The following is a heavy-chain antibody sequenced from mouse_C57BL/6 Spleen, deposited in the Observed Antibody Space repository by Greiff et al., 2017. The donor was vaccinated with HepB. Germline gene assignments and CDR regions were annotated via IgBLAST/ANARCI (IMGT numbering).Heavy chain of an antibody. CDR1: GYAFSSYW. Sequence: QVQLQQSGAELVKPGASVKISCKASGYAFSSYWMNWVKQRPGKGLEWIGQIYPGDGDTNYNGKFKGKATLTADKSSSTAYMQLSSLTSEDSAVYICATYGSSLGYFDYWGQGTTLTVSS. CDR2: IYPGDGDT. CDR3: ATYGSSLGYFDY. J-gene: IGHJ2*01. V-gene: IGHV1-80*01. D-gene: IGHD1-1*01.